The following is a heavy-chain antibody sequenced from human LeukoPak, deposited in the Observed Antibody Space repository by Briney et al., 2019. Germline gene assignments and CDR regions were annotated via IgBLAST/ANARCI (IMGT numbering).Heavy chain of an antibody. D-gene: IGHD6-19*01. CDR2: ISGSGRST. CDR3: AKGDDGYSGGWYPDY. V-gene: IGHV3-23*01. Sequence: GGSLRLSCAAPGFTFSNCGMSWVRQAPGKGLEWVSGISGSGRSTYYAESVKGRFTISRDSSTNTLYLRVNSLRAEDTALYYCAKGDDGYSGGWYPDYWGQGTLVTVSS. J-gene: IGHJ4*02. CDR1: GFTFSNCG.